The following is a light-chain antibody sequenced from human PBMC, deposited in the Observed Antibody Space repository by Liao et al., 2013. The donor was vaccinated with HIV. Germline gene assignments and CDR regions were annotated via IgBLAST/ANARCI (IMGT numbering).Light chain of an antibody. CDR1: KLGEKY. CDR2: EDT. CDR3: HVWDSATDQQV. Sequence: SYELTQPPSVSVSPGQTASITCSGDKLGEKYASWYQQKPGQSPVLVIYEDTKRPSGIPGRFSGSNSGNTATLTISRVEAVDEADYYCHVWDSATDQQVFGGGTRLTVL. J-gene: IGLJ2*01. V-gene: IGLV3-1*01.